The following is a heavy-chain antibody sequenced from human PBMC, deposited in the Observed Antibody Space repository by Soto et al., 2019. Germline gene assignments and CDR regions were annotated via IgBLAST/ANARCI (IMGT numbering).Heavy chain of an antibody. CDR1: EFTVSSNY. V-gene: IGHV3-53*01. J-gene: IGHJ6*02. CDR3: AKTKAARSNYYGMDV. D-gene: IGHD6-6*01. Sequence: GGSLRLSCAASEFTVSSNYMSWVRQAPGKGLEWVSVIYSGGSTYYADSVKGRFTISRDSSGNTLYLQMNSLRAEDTAVYYCAKTKAARSNYYGMDVWGQGTTVTVSS. CDR2: IYSGGST.